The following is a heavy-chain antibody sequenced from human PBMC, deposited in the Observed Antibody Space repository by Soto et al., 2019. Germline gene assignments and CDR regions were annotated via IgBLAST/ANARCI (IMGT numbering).Heavy chain of an antibody. Sequence: PGGSLRLSCAASGFTFSNAWMNWVRQAPGKGLEWVGRIKSKTDGGTTDYAAPVKGRFTISRDDSKNTLYLQMNSLKTEDTAVYYCTTAPYYYDSSGYYYYYYGMDVWGQGTTVTVSS. CDR1: GFTFSNAW. V-gene: IGHV3-15*07. CDR3: TTAPYYYDSSGYYYYYYGMDV. J-gene: IGHJ6*02. D-gene: IGHD3-22*01. CDR2: IKSKTDGGTT.